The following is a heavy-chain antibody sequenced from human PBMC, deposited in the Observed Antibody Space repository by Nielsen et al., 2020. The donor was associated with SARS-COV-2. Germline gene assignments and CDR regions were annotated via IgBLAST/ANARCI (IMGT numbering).Heavy chain of an antibody. V-gene: IGHV3-15*01. J-gene: IGHJ5*02. D-gene: IGHD3-9*01. CDR3: TTDSYFDWLSWGWFDP. Sequence: GESLKISCAASGFTFSNAWMSWVRQAPGKGLEWVGRIKSKTDGGTTDYAAPVKGRFTISRDDSKNTLYLQMNSLKTEDTAVYYCTTDSYFDWLSWGWFDPWGQGTLVTVSS. CDR1: GFTFSNAW. CDR2: IKSKTDGGTT.